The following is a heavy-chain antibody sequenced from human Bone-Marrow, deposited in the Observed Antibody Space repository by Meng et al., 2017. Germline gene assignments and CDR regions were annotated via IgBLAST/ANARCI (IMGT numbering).Heavy chain of an antibody. CDR1: VGPISRVGYD. Sequence: PQLANPSRTRSLPGTFSVGPISRVGYDWSWIRQHPGKGLEWIGYIYYSGSTYYNPSLKSLVTISVDTSKNQFSLKLSSVTAADTAVYYCARVGYSGSRVTSYYFDYWGQGTLVTVSS. CDR2: IYYSGST. V-gene: IGHV4-31*01. CDR3: ARVGYSGSRVTSYYFDY. J-gene: IGHJ4*02. D-gene: IGHD1-26*01.